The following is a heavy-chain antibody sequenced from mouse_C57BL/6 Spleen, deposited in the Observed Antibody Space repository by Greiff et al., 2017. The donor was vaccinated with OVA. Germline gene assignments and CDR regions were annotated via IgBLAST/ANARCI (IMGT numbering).Heavy chain of an antibody. D-gene: IGHD1-1*01. CDR1: GFTFSSYA. CDR3: ARVYGDY. V-gene: IGHV5-4*01. CDR2: ISDGGSYT. J-gene: IGHJ3*01. Sequence: EVHLVESGGGLVKPGGSLKLSCAASGFTFSSYAMSWVRQTPEKRLEWVATISDGGSYTYYPDNVKGRFTISRDNAKNNLYLQMSHLKSEDTAMYYCARVYGDYWGQGTLVTVSA.